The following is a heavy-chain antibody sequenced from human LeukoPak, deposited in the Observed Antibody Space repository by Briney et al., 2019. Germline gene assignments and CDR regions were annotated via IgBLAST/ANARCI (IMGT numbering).Heavy chain of an antibody. CDR2: IRYDGSNK. J-gene: IGHJ4*02. Sequence: GGSLRLSCAASGFIFSNYWMSWVRQAPGKGLEWVAFIRYDGSNKYYADSVKGRFTISRDNSKNTLYLQMNSLRAEDTAVYYCAKDRSSGYYYFDYWGQGTLVTVSS. CDR3: AKDRSSGYYYFDY. D-gene: IGHD3-22*01. CDR1: GFIFSNYW. V-gene: IGHV3-30*02.